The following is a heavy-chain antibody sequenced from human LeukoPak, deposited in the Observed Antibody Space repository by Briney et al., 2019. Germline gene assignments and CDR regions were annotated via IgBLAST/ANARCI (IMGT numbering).Heavy chain of an antibody. V-gene: IGHV3-23*01. Sequence: GGSLRLSCAASGFTFSSYAMSWVRQAPGKGLEWVSAISGSGGSTYYADSVKGRFTISRDNSKNTLYLQMNSLRAEDTAVYYCAKDKGVRSTSLGAFDIWGQGTMVTVSS. D-gene: IGHD2-2*01. CDR2: ISGSGGST. J-gene: IGHJ3*02. CDR3: AKDKGVRSTSLGAFDI. CDR1: GFTFSSYA.